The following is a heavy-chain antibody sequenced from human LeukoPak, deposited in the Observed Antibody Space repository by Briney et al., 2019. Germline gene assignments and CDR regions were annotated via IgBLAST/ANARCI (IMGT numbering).Heavy chain of an antibody. D-gene: IGHD1-26*01. Sequence: SQTLSLTCTVSGDSITSGDYYWTWIRQPPGKGLEWIGYIYSSGGTDYNPSLRSRITISIDTSQNQFSLKLSSVTAADTAVYYCAREESGSYFDYWGQGTLVTVSS. CDR3: AREESGSYFDY. V-gene: IGHV4-30-4*08. CDR2: IYSSGGT. CDR1: GDSITSGDYY. J-gene: IGHJ4*02.